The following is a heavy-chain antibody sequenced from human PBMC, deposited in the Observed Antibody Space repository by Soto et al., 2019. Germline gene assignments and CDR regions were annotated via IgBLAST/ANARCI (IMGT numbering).Heavy chain of an antibody. CDR2: ISGSGGRS. V-gene: IGHV3-23*01. CDR1: GFTFSNYA. J-gene: IGHJ4*02. Sequence: GALRLSCAASGFTFSNYAMTWVRQGPGKGLEWVSGISGSGGRSYYADSVKGRFTISRDNSKSTLYLQMNSLRAEDTAVYYCAKAYFVWSSEQPYYFDYWGQGTLVTVSS. D-gene: IGHD3-16*01. CDR3: AKAYFVWSSEQPYYFDY.